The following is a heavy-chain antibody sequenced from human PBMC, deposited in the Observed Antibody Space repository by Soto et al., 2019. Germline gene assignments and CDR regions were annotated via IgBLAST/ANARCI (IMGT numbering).Heavy chain of an antibody. CDR3: ARSLGGGHWDY. CDR1: GFTVSNYD. V-gene: IGHV3-48*02. Sequence: EVQLVESGGGVVQPGGSLRLSCAASGFTVSNYDMVWVRQAPGKGLEWVSFITSNTRTINYVDAVKGRFTISGDNAKNSLNLQMNSLRDEDTAVYYCARSLGGGHWDYWGPGTLVTVSS. D-gene: IGHD3-16*01. J-gene: IGHJ4*02. CDR2: ITSNTRTI.